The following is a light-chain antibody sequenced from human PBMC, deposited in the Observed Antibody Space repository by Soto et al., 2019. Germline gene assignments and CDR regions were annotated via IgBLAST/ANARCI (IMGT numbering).Light chain of an antibody. V-gene: IGKV3D-15*01. J-gene: IGKJ5*01. CDR1: RTIAGN. CDR3: QQYDDWPPIT. CDR2: LTS. Sequence: EVVMTQFPGTLSASPGERVTLSCRASRTIAGNVVWYQHKPGQAPRLLIFLTSVRATGVPDRFSGSGSGAVFTLTITSLQSEDFAVYYCQQYDDWPPITFGQGTRLEIK.